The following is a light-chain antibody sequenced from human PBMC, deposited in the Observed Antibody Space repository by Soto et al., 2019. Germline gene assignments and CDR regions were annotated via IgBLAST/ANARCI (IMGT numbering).Light chain of an antibody. J-gene: IGKJ2*01. V-gene: IGKV1-39*01. CDR2: STS. Sequence: DIQMTQSPFSLSAAVGDRVTITCRASQDINKYLNWYHQTPGKAPKLLIFSTSTLYSGVPSRFSGSRSGTDFTLTISSLQPEDFATYYCQQSYSSPYTFGQGTKVEIK. CDR3: QQSYSSPYT. CDR1: QDINKY.